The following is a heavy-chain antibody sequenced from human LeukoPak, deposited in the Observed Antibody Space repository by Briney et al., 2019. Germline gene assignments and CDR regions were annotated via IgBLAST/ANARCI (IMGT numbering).Heavy chain of an antibody. CDR2: ISSSSSYI. V-gene: IGHV3-21*01. Sequence: GGSLRLSCAASGFTFSSYSMNWVRQAPGKGLEWVSSISSSSSYIYYADSVKGRFTISRDNAKNSLYLQMNSLRAEDTAVYYCATLMVRGVIRNYWGQGTLVTVSS. D-gene: IGHD3-10*01. CDR1: GFTFSSYS. CDR3: ATLMVRGVIRNY. J-gene: IGHJ4*02.